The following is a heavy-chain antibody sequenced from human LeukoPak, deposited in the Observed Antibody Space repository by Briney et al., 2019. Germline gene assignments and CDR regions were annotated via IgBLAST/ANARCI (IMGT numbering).Heavy chain of an antibody. D-gene: IGHD4-17*01. Sequence: PGGSLRLSCAASGFTFSSYAMSWVRQAPGKGLEWVSAISGSGGSTYYADSVKGRSTISRDNSKNTLYLQMNSLRAEDTAVYYCANRGHGDSTGAFDIWGQGTMVTVSS. CDR1: GFTFSSYA. CDR2: ISGSGGST. J-gene: IGHJ3*02. V-gene: IGHV3-23*01. CDR3: ANRGHGDSTGAFDI.